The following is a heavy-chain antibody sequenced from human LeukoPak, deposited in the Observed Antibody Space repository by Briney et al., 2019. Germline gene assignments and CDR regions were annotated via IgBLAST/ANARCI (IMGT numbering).Heavy chain of an antibody. CDR1: GFTFSSYG. CDR2: ISYDGSNK. CDR3: AKDLGSCSSTSCYPGFDP. V-gene: IGHV3-30*18. Sequence: GGSLRLSCXXSGFTFSSYGMHWVRQAPGKGLEWVAVISYDGSNKYYADSVKGRFTISRDNSKKTLYMQMNSLRAEDTAVYYCAKDLGSCSSTSCYPGFDPWGQGTLVTVSS. D-gene: IGHD2-2*01. J-gene: IGHJ5*02.